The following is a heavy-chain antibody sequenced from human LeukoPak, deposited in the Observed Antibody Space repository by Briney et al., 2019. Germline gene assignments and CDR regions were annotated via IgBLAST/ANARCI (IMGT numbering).Heavy chain of an antibody. D-gene: IGHD6-19*01. J-gene: IGHJ3*02. V-gene: IGHV3-23*01. CDR2: ISGSGGSS. Sequence: RSGGSLRLSCAASGFTFSSYAMNWVRQAPGKGLEWVSGISGSGGSSYYADSVKGRFTISRDNSKNTLYLQINSLRVEDTAVYYCGKDPQWMVDQGDFDIWGQGTMVTVSS. CDR1: GFTFSSYA. CDR3: GKDPQWMVDQGDFDI.